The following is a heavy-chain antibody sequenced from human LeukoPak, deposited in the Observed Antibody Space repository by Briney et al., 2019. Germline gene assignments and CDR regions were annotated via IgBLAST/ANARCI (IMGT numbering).Heavy chain of an antibody. J-gene: IGHJ4*02. CDR1: GGTFSSYT. V-gene: IGHV1-69*04. CDR2: IIPILGIA. Sequence: EASVKVSCKASGGTFSSYTISWVRQAPGQGLEWMGRIIPILGIANYAQKFQGRVTITADKSTSTAYMELSSLRSEDTAVYYGAREPRSSGWVSYYFDYWGQGTLVTVSS. D-gene: IGHD6-19*01. CDR3: AREPRSSGWVSYYFDY.